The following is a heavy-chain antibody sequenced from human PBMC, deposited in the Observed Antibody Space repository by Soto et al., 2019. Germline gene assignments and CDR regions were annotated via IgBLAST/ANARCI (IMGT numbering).Heavy chain of an antibody. V-gene: IGHV1-3*01. D-gene: IGHD2-15*01. CDR1: GYTFTSYG. J-gene: IGHJ3*02. Sequence: ASVKVSCKASGYTFTSYGISWVRQAPGQRLEWMGWINAGNGNTKYSQKFQGRVTITRDTSASTAYMELSSLRSEDTAVYYCARASCSGGSCSRDAFDIWGQGTMVTVSS. CDR3: ARASCSGGSCSRDAFDI. CDR2: INAGNGNT.